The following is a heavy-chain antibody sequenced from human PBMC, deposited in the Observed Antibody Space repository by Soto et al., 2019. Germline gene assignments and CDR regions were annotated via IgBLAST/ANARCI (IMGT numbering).Heavy chain of an antibody. D-gene: IGHD2-15*01. CDR2: IYHSGST. J-gene: IGHJ5*02. CDR1: GGSISSSNW. CDR3: ASESVVVVAATNWFDP. Sequence: SETLSLTCAVSGGSISSSNWWSWVRQPPGKGLEWIGEIYHSGSTNYNPSLKSRVTISVDKSKNQFSLQLNSVTPEDTAVYYCASESVVVVAATNWFDPWGQGTLVTVSS. V-gene: IGHV4-4*02.